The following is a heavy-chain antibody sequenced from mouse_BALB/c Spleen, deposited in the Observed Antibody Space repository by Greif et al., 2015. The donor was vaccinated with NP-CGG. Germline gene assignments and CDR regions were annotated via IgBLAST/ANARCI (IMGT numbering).Heavy chain of an antibody. CDR2: ISSGGST. CDR3: ARVYYGYDERPWFAY. CDR1: GFTFSSYA. D-gene: IGHD2-2*01. V-gene: IGHV5-6-5*01. J-gene: IGHJ3*01. Sequence: DVKLVESGGGLVKPGGSLKLSCAASGFTFSSYAMSWVRQTPEKRLEWVASISSGGSTYYPDSVKGRFTISRDNARNILYLQMSSLRSEDTAMYYCARVYYGYDERPWFAYWGQGTLVTVSA.